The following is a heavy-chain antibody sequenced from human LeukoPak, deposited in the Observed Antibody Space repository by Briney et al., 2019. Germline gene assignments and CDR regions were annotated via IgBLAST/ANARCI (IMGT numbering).Heavy chain of an antibody. Sequence: PGGSLRLSCAASGFTFSSYWMHWVRQAPGKGLEWVSSISSSSSYIYYADSVKGRFTISRDNAKNSLYLQMNSLRAEDTAVYYCARDDGTNDAFDIWGQGTMVTVSS. V-gene: IGHV3-21*01. CDR2: ISSSSSYI. CDR1: GFTFSSYW. CDR3: ARDDGTNDAFDI. D-gene: IGHD1-1*01. J-gene: IGHJ3*02.